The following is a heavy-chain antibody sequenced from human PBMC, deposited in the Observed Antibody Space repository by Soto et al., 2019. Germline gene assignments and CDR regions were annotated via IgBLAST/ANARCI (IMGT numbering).Heavy chain of an antibody. CDR1: GFTFSSYG. J-gene: IGHJ4*02. CDR3: AKDLGSALVRGGYFDY. D-gene: IGHD1-26*01. Sequence: GGSLRLSCAASGFTFSSYGMHWVRQAPGKGLEWVAVISYDGSNKYYADSVKGRFTISRDNSKNTLYLQMNSLRAEDTAVYYCAKDLGSALVRGGYFDYWGQGTLVTVSS. CDR2: ISYDGSNK. V-gene: IGHV3-30*18.